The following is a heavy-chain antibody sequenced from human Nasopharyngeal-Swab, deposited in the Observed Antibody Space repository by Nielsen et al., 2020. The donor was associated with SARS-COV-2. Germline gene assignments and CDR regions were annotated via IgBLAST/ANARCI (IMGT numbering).Heavy chain of an antibody. Sequence: GESLKISCAASGFTFSSYSMNWVRQAPGKGLEWVSSISSSSSYIYYADSVKGRFTISRDNAKNSLYLQMNSLRAEDTAVYYCARAAPGSGSSSDYWGQGTLVTVSS. CDR3: ARAAPGSGSSSDY. D-gene: IGHD3-10*01. CDR2: ISSSSSYI. V-gene: IGHV3-21*01. J-gene: IGHJ4*02. CDR1: GFTFSSYS.